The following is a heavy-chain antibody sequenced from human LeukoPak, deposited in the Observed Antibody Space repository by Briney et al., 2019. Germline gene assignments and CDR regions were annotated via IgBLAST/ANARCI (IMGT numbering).Heavy chain of an antibody. Sequence: ASVKVSCKASGYTFTSYYIHWVRQAPGQGLEWMGIINPSGGSTTYAQKFQGRVAMTRDTSTSRVYMEVSSLRSEDTAVYYCARTYSSSDEFDYWGQGTLVTVSS. CDR2: INPSGGST. CDR1: GYTFTSYY. CDR3: ARTYSSSDEFDY. V-gene: IGHV1-46*01. J-gene: IGHJ4*02. D-gene: IGHD6-13*01.